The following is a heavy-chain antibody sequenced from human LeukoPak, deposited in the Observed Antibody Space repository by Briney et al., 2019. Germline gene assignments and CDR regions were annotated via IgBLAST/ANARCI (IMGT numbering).Heavy chain of an antibody. CDR1: GFTFDDYA. J-gene: IGHJ4*02. V-gene: IGHV3-9*01. Sequence: GGSLRLSCAASGFTFDDYAMHWVRQPPGKGLEWVSGISWNSGIIIYVDSVEGRFTISRDNAKNSLYLQMNSVRADDTALHYCAKASSGGSVPYYFDSWGEGTLVTVSS. D-gene: IGHD6-25*01. CDR2: ISWNSGII. CDR3: AKASSGGSVPYYFDS.